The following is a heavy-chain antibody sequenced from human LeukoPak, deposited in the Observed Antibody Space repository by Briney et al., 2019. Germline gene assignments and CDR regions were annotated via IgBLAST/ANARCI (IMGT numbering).Heavy chain of an antibody. Sequence: GGSLRLSCAASGFTFSSYSMNWVRQAPGKGLEWVSYISSSSSTIYYADSVKGRFTISRDNAKNSLYLQMNSLRAEDTAVYYCAREGPSDAFDIWGQGTMVTVSS. CDR1: GFTFSSYS. CDR2: ISSSSSTI. V-gene: IGHV3-48*01. J-gene: IGHJ3*02. CDR3: AREGPSDAFDI.